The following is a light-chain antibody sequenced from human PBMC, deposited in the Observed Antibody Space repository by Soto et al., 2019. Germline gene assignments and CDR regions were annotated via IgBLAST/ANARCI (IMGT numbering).Light chain of an antibody. CDR1: SSDLGGYNY. CDR3: SSYTSSRTMV. CDR2: EVS. Sequence: QSALTQPASVSGSPGQSITISCTGTSSDLGGYNYVSWYQQHPGKAPKLMIYEVSNRPSGVSNRFSGSKSGNTASLTISGLQAEDEVDYYCSSYTSSRTMVFGGGTKVTVL. J-gene: IGLJ2*01. V-gene: IGLV2-14*01.